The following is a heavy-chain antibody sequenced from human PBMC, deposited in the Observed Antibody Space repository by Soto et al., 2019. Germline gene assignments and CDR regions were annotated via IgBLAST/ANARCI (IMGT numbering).Heavy chain of an antibody. CDR2: INAGNGNT. CDR3: ARGGFEGELDAYYYCMDV. V-gene: IGHV1-3*01. J-gene: IGHJ6*02. Sequence: QVQLVQSGAEVKKPGASVKVSCKASGYTFTSYAMHWVRQAPGQRLEWMGWINAGNGNTKYSQKFQGRVTITRDTSARTAYMELSSLRSEETAVYDCARGGFEGELDAYYYCMDVWGQGTTVTVSS. D-gene: IGHD3-16*01. CDR1: GYTFTSYA.